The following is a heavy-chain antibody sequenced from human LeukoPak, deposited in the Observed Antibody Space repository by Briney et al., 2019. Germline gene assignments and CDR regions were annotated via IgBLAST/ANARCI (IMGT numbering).Heavy chain of an antibody. J-gene: IGHJ5*02. Sequence: SETLSLTCSVSGGSVSSYYWNWIRQPPGKGLEWIGYIYYSGRTSYNPSLKSRVTISVDTSKNQFSLKLSSVTAADTAVYCCARGTSSHSGWFDPWGQVTLVTVSS. D-gene: IGHD6-6*01. CDR3: ARGTSSHSGWFDP. V-gene: IGHV4-59*02. CDR1: GGSVSSYY. CDR2: IYYSGRT.